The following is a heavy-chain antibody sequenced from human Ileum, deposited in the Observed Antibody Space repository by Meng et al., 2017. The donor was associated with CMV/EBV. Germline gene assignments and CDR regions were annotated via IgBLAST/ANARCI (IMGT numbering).Heavy chain of an antibody. CDR1: GGSFSGYY. Sequence: QASLQQWAAGLLNPSEPLALPCPAHGGSFSGYYCSWIRQPPGQELEWIGEINHSGSTNYNPSLKSRVTISVDTSKNQFSLKLSSVTAADTAVYYCARGVAGGPFDYWGQGTLVTVFS. CDR2: INHSGST. CDR3: ARGVAGGPFDY. D-gene: IGHD2-15*01. V-gene: IGHV4-34*01. J-gene: IGHJ4*02.